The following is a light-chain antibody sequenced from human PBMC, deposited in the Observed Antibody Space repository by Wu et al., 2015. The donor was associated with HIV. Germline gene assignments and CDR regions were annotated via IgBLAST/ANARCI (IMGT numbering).Light chain of an antibody. CDR1: QSISTW. Sequence: DIQMTQSPSTLSASVGDRVTITCRASQSISTWLAWYQQKSGKAPKLLIYQASNVETGVPSRFSGSGSGTEFTLTISSLQPDDFATYHCQQYNSYPYTFGQGTKLEVK. J-gene: IGKJ2*01. CDR3: QQYNSYPYT. V-gene: IGKV1-5*03. CDR2: QAS.